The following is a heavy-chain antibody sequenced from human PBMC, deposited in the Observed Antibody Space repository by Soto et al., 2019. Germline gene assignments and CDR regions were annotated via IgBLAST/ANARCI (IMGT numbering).Heavy chain of an antibody. CDR3: ARSGIVVVVAAGPLVNYNGMDA. J-gene: IGHJ6*02. V-gene: IGHV1-24*01. Sequence: GASVKVSCKVSGYTLTELSMHWVRQAPGKGLEWMGGFDPEDGETIYAQKFQGRVTMTEDTSTDTAYKELSSLRSEDTAVYYCARSGIVVVVAAGPLVNYNGMDAWGQGTTVTAP. CDR1: GYTLTELS. CDR2: FDPEDGET. D-gene: IGHD2-15*01.